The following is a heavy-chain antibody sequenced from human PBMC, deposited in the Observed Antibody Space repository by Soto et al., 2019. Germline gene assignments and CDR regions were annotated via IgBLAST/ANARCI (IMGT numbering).Heavy chain of an antibody. D-gene: IGHD2-2*01. CDR3: ARDLGCSSTSCYYYYYYGMDV. V-gene: IGHV1-46*01. CDR2: INPSGGST. CDR1: GYTFTSYY. Sequence: ASVKVSCKASGYTFTSYYMHWVRQAPGQGLEWVGIINPSGGSTSYAQKFQGRVTMTRDTSTSTVYMELSSLRSEDTAVYYCARDLGCSSTSCYYYYYYGMDVWGQGTTVTVSS. J-gene: IGHJ6*02.